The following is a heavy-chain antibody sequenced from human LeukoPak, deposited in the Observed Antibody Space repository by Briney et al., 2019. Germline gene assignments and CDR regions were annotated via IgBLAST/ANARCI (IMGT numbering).Heavy chain of an antibody. CDR1: GFTFSSNA. D-gene: IGHD5-18*01. CDR3: AKDLYTYGTTPLDY. Sequence: PGGSLRLSCAASGFTFSSNAMSWVRQAAGKGLEWVSSISSSGGSTYYADSVKGRFTISRDYSKNTLYLQMNSLRAEDTAVYYCAKDLYTYGTTPLDYWGQGTLVTVSS. V-gene: IGHV3-23*01. CDR2: ISSSGGST. J-gene: IGHJ4*02.